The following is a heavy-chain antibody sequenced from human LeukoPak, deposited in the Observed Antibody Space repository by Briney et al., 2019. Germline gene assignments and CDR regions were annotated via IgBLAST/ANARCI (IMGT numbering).Heavy chain of an antibody. CDR2: IYPSDSDT. CDR3: ARPVGASLSYMDA. V-gene: IGHV5-51*01. CDR1: GYSFTNYW. D-gene: IGHD1-26*01. J-gene: IGHJ6*03. Sequence: GESLKISCKGSGYSFTNYWIGWVRQMPGKGLEWMGIIYPSDSDTRYSPSFQGQVTISADKSISIAYLQWSSLKASDTAMYYCARPVGASLSYMDAWGKGTTVTVSS.